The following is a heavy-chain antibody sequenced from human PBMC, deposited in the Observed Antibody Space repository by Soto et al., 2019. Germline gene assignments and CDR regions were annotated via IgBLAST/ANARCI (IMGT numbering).Heavy chain of an antibody. Sequence: QITVKASGPTLVKPTQTLTLTCTFSGFSLSTGGVGVGWIRQPPGKDLEWLALIYWDDDKRYSPSLKSRLTITKDTSKNQVVLTMTNMDPGDTATYYCARSPREYSGYDIGAYFDYWGQGTLVTGSS. CDR1: GFSLSTGGVG. CDR3: ARSPREYSGYDIGAYFDY. D-gene: IGHD5-12*01. J-gene: IGHJ4*02. V-gene: IGHV2-5*02. CDR2: IYWDDDK.